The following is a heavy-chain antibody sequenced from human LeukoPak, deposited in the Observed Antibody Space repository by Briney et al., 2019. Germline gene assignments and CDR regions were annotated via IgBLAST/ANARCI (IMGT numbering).Heavy chain of an antibody. V-gene: IGHV3-72*01. CDR3: VRVRCTSGCYVDF. D-gene: IGHD2-8*01. CDR1: GFTRRDHF. CDR2: TRNKAHSYTT. Sequence: GGSLRLSCAASGFTRRDHFVDWVPQAPGEGLEWVRRTRNKAHSYTTEYAASVKGRFTISRDDSKNSLYLQMNTLKTEDTAVYYCVRVRCTSGCYVDFWGQGTLVTVSS. J-gene: IGHJ4*02.